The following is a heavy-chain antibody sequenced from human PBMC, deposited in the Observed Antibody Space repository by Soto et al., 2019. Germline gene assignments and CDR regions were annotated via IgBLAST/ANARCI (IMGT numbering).Heavy chain of an antibody. CDR2: MNPNSGNT. D-gene: IGHD3-10*01. J-gene: IGHJ3*02. CDR1: GYTFTSYD. Sequence: QVQLVQSGAEVKKPGASVKVSCKASGYTFTSYDINWVRQATGQGLEWMGWMNPNSGNTGYAQKFQGRVTMTRNTSISTAYMELSSLRSEDTAMYYCASGINYYASGDDAFDIWGQGTMVTVSS. V-gene: IGHV1-8*01. CDR3: ASGINYYASGDDAFDI.